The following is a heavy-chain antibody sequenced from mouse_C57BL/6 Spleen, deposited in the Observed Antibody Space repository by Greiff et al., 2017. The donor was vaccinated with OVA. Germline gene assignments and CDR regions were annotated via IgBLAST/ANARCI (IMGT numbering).Heavy chain of an antibody. Sequence: VQLQQSGAELVKPGASVKISCKASGYAFSSYWMNWVKQRPGKGLEWIGQIYPGGGDTNYNGKFKGKATLTADKSSSTAYMQLSSLTSEDSAVYFCARTYSSYVYYFDYWGQGTTLTVSS. CDR3: ARTYSSYVYYFDY. D-gene: IGHD2-5*01. CDR2: IYPGGGDT. V-gene: IGHV1-80*01. CDR1: GYAFSSYW. J-gene: IGHJ2*01.